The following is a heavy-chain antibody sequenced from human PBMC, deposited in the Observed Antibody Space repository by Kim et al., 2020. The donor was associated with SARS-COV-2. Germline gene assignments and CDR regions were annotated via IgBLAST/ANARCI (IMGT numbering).Heavy chain of an antibody. V-gene: IGHV4-34*01. J-gene: IGHJ4*02. D-gene: IGHD3-22*01. CDR3: ARGSGDSSGYYDY. Sequence: DPSCKSRVTISVDTSKNQFALRLSSVNAADTAVYYCARGSGDSSGYYDYWGQGTLVTVSS.